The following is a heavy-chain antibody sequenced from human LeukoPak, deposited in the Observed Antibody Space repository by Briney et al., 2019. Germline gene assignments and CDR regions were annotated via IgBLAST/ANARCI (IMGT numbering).Heavy chain of an antibody. Sequence: GASVKVSCKASGYTFTDYYIHWVRQAPGQGLEWMGWINPAGGGTNYAQNFQGRVTMTGDTSISTAFMELSSLRSDDTAVYYCARLKRGIGAAGTSLRGWFDPWGQGTLVTVSS. CDR3: ARLKRGIGAAGTSLRGWFDP. CDR2: INPAGGGT. V-gene: IGHV1-2*02. D-gene: IGHD6-13*01. CDR1: GYTFTDYY. J-gene: IGHJ5*02.